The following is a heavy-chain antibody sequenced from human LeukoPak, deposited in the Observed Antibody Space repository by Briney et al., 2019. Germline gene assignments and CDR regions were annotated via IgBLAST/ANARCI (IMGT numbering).Heavy chain of an antibody. V-gene: IGHV4-61*02. Sequence: PSQTLSLTCTVSGGSINSGSYYWSWIRQPAGKGLEWIGRIYTSGSTNYNPSLKSRVTMSVDTSKNQFSLKLSSVTAADTAVYYCARGGSYYDILTGYHFDYWGQGTLVTVSS. J-gene: IGHJ4*02. D-gene: IGHD3-9*01. CDR3: ARGGSYYDILTGYHFDY. CDR1: GGSINSGSYY. CDR2: IYTSGST.